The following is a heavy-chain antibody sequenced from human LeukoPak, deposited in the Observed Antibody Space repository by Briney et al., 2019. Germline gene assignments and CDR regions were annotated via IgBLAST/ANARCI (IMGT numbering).Heavy chain of an antibody. D-gene: IGHD6-19*01. Sequence: PSETLSLTCTVSGGSISSYYWSWIRQPPGKGLEWIGYIYYSGSTNYNPSLKSRVTISVDTSKNQFSLKLSSVTAADTAVYYCARGASYSSGWYNWFDPWGQGTLVTVSS. J-gene: IGHJ5*02. CDR1: GGSISSYY. V-gene: IGHV4-59*01. CDR3: ARGASYSSGWYNWFDP. CDR2: IYYSGST.